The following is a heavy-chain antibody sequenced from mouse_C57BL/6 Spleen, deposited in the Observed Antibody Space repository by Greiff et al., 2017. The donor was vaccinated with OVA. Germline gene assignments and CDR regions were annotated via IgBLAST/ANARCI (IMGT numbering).Heavy chain of an antibody. Sequence: EVKLMESGGGLVKPGGSLTLSCAASGFTFSDYGMHWVRQAPEKGLEWVAYISSGSSTIYYADTVKGRFTISRDNAKNTLFLQMTSLRSEDTAMYYCARGEGWFDYWGQGTTLTVSS. J-gene: IGHJ2*01. CDR3: ARGEGWFDY. V-gene: IGHV5-17*01. CDR2: ISSGSSTI. CDR1: GFTFSDYG. D-gene: IGHD2-3*01.